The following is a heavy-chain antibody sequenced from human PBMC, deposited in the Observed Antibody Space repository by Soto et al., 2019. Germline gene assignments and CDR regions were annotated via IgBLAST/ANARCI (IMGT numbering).Heavy chain of an antibody. Sequence: QVQLVQSGAEVKKPGASVKVSCKASGYTFKNYGIIWVRQAPGQGLEWMGWISGYNGNTKYAQKLQGRVTMTTDTSPRTGYRELRSLRSDDTAGYYCASPFYGDHGIVDYWGQETRVTVPS. CDR2: ISGYNGNT. V-gene: IGHV1-18*01. D-gene: IGHD4-17*01. CDR1: GYTFKNYG. CDR3: ASPFYGDHGIVDY. J-gene: IGHJ4*02.